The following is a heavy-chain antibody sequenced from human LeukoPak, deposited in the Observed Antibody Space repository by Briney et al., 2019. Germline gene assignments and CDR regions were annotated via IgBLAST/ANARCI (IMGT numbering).Heavy chain of an antibody. D-gene: IGHD3-22*01. CDR1: GFTFSSYE. Sequence: GGSLRLSCAASGFTFSSYEMNWVRQAPGKGLEWVSYISSSGSTIYYADSVKGRFTISRDNAKNSLYLQMNSLRAEDTAVYYCARETYYDSSGYYFGYWGQGTLVTVSS. CDR3: ARETYYDSSGYYFGY. CDR2: ISSSGSTI. V-gene: IGHV3-48*03. J-gene: IGHJ4*02.